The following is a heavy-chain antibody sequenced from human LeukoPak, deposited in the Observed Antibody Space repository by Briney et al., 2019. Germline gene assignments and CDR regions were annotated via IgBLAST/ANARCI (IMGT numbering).Heavy chain of an antibody. CDR1: GFTFSSSA. CDR3: AKYAPPTTVVTRFFDY. Sequence: GGSLRLSCAASGFTFSSSAMSWVRQVPGKGLEWVSGISASGGSTYYADSVRGRFTISRDNSKNTLYLQMNSLRVEDTAVYYCAKYAPPTTVVTRFFDYWGQGTLVTVSS. CDR2: ISASGGST. J-gene: IGHJ4*02. V-gene: IGHV3-23*01. D-gene: IGHD4-23*01.